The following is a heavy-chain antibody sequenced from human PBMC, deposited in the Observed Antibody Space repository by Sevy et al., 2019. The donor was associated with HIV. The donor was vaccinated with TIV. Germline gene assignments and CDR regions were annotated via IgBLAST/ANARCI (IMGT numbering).Heavy chain of an antibody. V-gene: IGHV3-48*02. Sequence: GGSLRLSCAASGFTFSSYSMNWVRQAPGKGLEWVSYISSSSTIYYADSVKGRFTISRDNAKNSLYLQMNSLRDEDTAVYYCARDHSLLWFGELLSEGGYFNYWGQGTLVTVSS. CDR2: ISSSSTI. D-gene: IGHD3-10*01. J-gene: IGHJ4*02. CDR3: ARDHSLLWFGELLSEGGYFNY. CDR1: GFTFSSYS.